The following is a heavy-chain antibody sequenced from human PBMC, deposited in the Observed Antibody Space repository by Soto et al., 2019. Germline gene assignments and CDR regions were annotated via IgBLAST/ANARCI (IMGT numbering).Heavy chain of an antibody. V-gene: IGHV4-34*01. D-gene: IGHD3-3*01. Sequence: SETLSLTCAVYGGSFSGYYWSWIRQPPGKGLEWIGEINHSGSTNYNPSLKSRVTISVDTSKNQFSLKLSSVTAADTAVYYCASRGALRFLGWLYGMDVWGQGTTVTVS. CDR3: ASRGALRFLGWLYGMDV. J-gene: IGHJ6*02. CDR1: GGSFSGYY. CDR2: INHSGST.